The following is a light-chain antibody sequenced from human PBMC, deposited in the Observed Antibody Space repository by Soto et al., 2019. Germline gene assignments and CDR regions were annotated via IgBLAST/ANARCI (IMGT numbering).Light chain of an antibody. V-gene: IGLV2-14*01. J-gene: IGLJ2*01. CDR2: EVT. CDR3: SSYTSSSTPVV. Sequence: QSALTQPASVSGSPGQSITISCTGSGSDVGASNYVSWYQQHPGKAPKLTIFEVTNRPSGVSDRFSGSKSGNTASLTISSLQAEDEADYYCSSYTSSSTPVVFGGGTKLTVL. CDR1: GSDVGASNY.